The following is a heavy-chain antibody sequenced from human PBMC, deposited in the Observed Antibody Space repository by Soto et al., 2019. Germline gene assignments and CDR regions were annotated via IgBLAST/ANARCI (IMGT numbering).Heavy chain of an antibody. Sequence: TLSLTCAVSGASISTGGYAWSWIRQPPGKGLEWIGYIYNSGSTQYNPSLKSRLTISVDRSKNQFSLQLSSVTAADTAVYYCAREGTGMVFEKWGQGILVTVSS. J-gene: IGHJ4*02. D-gene: IGHD5-18*01. CDR1: GASISTGGYA. V-gene: IGHV4-30-2*01. CDR2: IYNSGST. CDR3: AREGTGMVFEK.